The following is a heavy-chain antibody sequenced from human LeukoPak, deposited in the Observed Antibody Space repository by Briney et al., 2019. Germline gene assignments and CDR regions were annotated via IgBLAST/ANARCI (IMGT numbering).Heavy chain of an antibody. V-gene: IGHV3-7*01. CDR1: AFTISGYW. CDR2: MTEDGNNE. D-gene: IGHD2-15*01. Sequence: GGSMRLSCAASAFTISGYWMNWVRQAPGKGLEWVASMTEDGNNEFYVDSVKGRFTISGDNAKNSLYLQMNSLRADDTAVYYCTRGLHDYWGQGTLVTVS. CDR3: TRGLHDY. J-gene: IGHJ4*02.